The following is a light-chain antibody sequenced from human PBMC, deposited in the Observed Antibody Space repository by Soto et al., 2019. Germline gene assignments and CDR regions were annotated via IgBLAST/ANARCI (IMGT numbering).Light chain of an antibody. V-gene: IGKV4-1*01. CDR3: QQSYSTPLT. CDR2: WAS. Sequence: DIVMTQSPDSLAVSLGERATINCKSSQSVLYSSNNKNYLAWYQQKPGQPPKLLIYWASTRESGVPDRFSGSGSGTDCTLTISSLQPEDVATYYCQQSYSTPLTFGGGTKVDIK. J-gene: IGKJ4*01. CDR1: QSVLYSSNNKNY.